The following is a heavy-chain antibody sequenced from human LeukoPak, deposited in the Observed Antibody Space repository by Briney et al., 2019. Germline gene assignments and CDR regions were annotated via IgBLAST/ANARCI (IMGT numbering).Heavy chain of an antibody. Sequence: ASVKVSCKASGYTFTSYGISWVRQAPGQGLGWMGWISAYNGNTNYAQKFQGRVTMTRDTSTSTAYMELSSLGSEDTAVYYCARDSDDLDIWGQGTMVTVSS. V-gene: IGHV1-18*01. CDR2: ISAYNGNT. CDR1: GYTFTSYG. CDR3: ARDSDDLDI. J-gene: IGHJ3*02.